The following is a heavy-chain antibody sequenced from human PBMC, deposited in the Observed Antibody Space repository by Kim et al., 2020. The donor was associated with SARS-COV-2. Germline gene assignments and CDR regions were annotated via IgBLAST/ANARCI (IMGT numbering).Heavy chain of an antibody. CDR3: STYEY. J-gene: IGHJ4*02. CDR2: IKRKSDGETT. V-gene: IGHV3-15*01. CDR1: GFTFSNAW. Sequence: GGSLRLSCAASGFTFSNAWMSWVRQAPGKGLEWVARIKRKSDGETTDYATTVKDRITISSADSENSVYLQMNRLENKGTGYCYSSTYEYWGQGTLVTVSS.